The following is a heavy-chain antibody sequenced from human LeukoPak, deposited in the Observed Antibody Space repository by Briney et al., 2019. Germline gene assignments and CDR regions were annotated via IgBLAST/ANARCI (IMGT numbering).Heavy chain of an antibody. V-gene: IGHV4-34*01. J-gene: IGHJ4*02. CDR1: GGSFSGYY. D-gene: IGHD6-13*01. CDR2: INHSGST. CDR3: AKEAAAWID. Sequence: PSETLSLTCAVYGGSFSGYYWSWIRQPPGKGLEWIGEINHSGSTNYNPSLKSRVTISVDTSKNQFSLKLSSVTAADTAVYYFAKEAAAWIDWGQGTLVTVSS.